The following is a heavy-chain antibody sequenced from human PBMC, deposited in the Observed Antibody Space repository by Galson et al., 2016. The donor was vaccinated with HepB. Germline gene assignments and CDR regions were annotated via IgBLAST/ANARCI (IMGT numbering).Heavy chain of an antibody. D-gene: IGHD2-2*01. CDR3: ARHEGSSTDTFDI. V-gene: IGHV5-51*01. J-gene: IGHJ3*02. Sequence: QSGAEVKKPGESLKISCKGSGYSFTSYWIGWVRQMPGKGLEWMGIIYSGDSDTRYSPSFQGQVTISADKSIRTAYVQWSSLKASDTAMYYCARHEGSSTDTFDIWGQGTMVTVSS. CDR1: GYSFTSYW. CDR2: IYSGDSDT.